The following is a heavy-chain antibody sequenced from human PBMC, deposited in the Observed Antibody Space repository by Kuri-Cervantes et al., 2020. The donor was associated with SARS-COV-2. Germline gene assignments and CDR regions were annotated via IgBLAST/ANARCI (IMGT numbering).Heavy chain of an antibody. CDR3: ARVDTAMVNDY. CDR1: GFTFSSYA. D-gene: IGHD5-18*01. J-gene: IGHJ4*02. V-gene: IGHV3-30*01. CDR2: ISYDGSNK. Sequence: GGSLRLSCAASGFTFSSYAMHWVRQAPGKGLEWVAVISYDGSNKYYADSVKGRFTISRDNSKNTPYLQMNSLRAEDTAVYYCARVDTAMVNDYWGQGTLVTVSS.